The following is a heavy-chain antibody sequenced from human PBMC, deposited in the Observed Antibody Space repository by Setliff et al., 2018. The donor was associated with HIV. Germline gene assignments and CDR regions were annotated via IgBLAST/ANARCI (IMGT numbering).Heavy chain of an antibody. D-gene: IGHD6-25*01. CDR3: ARGQRASPGPGTHYLDV. V-gene: IGHV4-34*01. Sequence: PSETLSLTCAVYGGPFDVHTWNWVRQAPGKRLEWLADINHRGNTNLNPSLKGRLTIAVDTSRDQSSLRLKSVTAADSAAYFCARGQRASPGPGTHYLDVWSKGTSVTVSS. J-gene: IGHJ6*03. CDR2: INHRGNT. CDR1: GGPFDVHT.